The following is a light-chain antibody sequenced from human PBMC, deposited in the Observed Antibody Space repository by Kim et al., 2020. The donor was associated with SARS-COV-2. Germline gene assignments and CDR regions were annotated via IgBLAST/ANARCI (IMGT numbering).Light chain of an antibody. V-gene: IGLV3-21*04. J-gene: IGLJ1*01. CDR1: NIGSKS. CDR2: YDS. Sequence: APGKTARITCGGNNIGSKSVHWYQQKPGQAPVLVIYYDSHRPSGIPERFSGSNSGNTATLTISRVEAGDEADYYCQVWDSSSDHRVFGTGTKVTVL. CDR3: QVWDSSSDHRV.